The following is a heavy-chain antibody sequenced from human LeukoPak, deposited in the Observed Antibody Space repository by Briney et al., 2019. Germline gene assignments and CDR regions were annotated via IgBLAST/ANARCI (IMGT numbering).Heavy chain of an antibody. J-gene: IGHJ5*02. CDR2: IIPIFGTA. V-gene: IGHV1-69*13. CDR1: GGTFSSYA. D-gene: IGHD3-9*01. CDR3: ARGRTYYDILTGYYEGNWFDP. Sequence: ASVKVSCKASGGTFSSYAISWVRQAPGQGLEWMGGIIPIFGTANYAQKFQGRVTITADESTRTAYMELSSLRSEDTAVYYCARGRTYYDILTGYYEGNWFDPWGQGTLVTVSS.